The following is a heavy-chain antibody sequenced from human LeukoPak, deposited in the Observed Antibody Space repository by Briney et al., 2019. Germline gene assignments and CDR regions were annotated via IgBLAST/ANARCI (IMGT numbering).Heavy chain of an antibody. D-gene: IGHD2-2*01. J-gene: IGHJ5*02. Sequence: GGSLSLCCAASGFIFSSYAMSWVRQAPGKGLEWVSAISGSGGSTYYADSVKGRFTISRDNSKNTLYLQVNSLRAEDTAVYYCAKGGVCSSTSCYADRFDPWGQGTLVTVSS. CDR2: ISGSGGST. CDR3: AKGGVCSSTSCYADRFDP. V-gene: IGHV3-23*01. CDR1: GFIFSSYA.